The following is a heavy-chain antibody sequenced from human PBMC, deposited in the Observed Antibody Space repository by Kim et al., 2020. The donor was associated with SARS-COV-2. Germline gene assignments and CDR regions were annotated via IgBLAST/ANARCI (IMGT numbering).Heavy chain of an antibody. CDR1: GFSFRDSY. J-gene: IGHJ5*01. Sequence: GGSLRLSCVTSGFSFRDSYMDWVRQAPGKGLEWVGRIRNKVASYSTVYAASVKGRFTFSRADSQNSLYLQMNNLKSKDTGDYYCVSDRTGAGDSWGQGT. D-gene: IGHD6-19*01. CDR2: IRNKVASYST. V-gene: IGHV3-72*01. CDR3: VSDRTGAGDS.